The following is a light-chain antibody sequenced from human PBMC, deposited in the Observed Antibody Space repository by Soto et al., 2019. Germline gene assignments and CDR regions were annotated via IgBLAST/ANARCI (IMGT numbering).Light chain of an antibody. CDR2: SNN. Sequence: QSVLTQPPSASGTPGQRVTISCSGSSSNIGSNTVNWYQQLPGTAPKLLIYSNNQRPSGVPDRFSGSKSGTSASLPISGLQAEDEADYYCAACDDSLTAVVFGGGTKLTVL. J-gene: IGLJ2*01. V-gene: IGLV1-44*01. CDR1: SSNIGSNT. CDR3: AACDDSLTAVV.